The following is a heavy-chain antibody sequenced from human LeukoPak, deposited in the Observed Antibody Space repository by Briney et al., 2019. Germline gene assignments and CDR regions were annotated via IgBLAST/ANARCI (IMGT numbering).Heavy chain of an antibody. CDR2: ISANGGST. Sequence: GGSLRLSCAASGFTFNNYAMNWDRQAPGKGLEWVSGISANGGSTYYADSVKGRFTISRDNSKNTLYVQMNSLRAEDTAIYYCAKDRVWATSPRTIDYWGQGTLVTVSS. V-gene: IGHV3-23*01. J-gene: IGHJ4*02. CDR3: AKDRVWATSPRTIDY. D-gene: IGHD5-12*01. CDR1: GFTFNNYA.